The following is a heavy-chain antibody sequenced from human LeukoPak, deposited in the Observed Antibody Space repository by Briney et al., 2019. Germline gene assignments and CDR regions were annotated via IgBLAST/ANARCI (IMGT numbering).Heavy chain of an antibody. Sequence: SGGSLRLSCAASGLTFSSYWIHWVRQAPGKGLVWVSRINSDGSSTSYADSVKGRFTISRDNAKNTLYLQMNNLRAEDTAVYYCAREAVAGTGWFDPWGQGTLVTVSS. V-gene: IGHV3-74*01. D-gene: IGHD6-19*01. CDR3: AREAVAGTGWFDP. CDR2: INSDGSST. CDR1: GLTFSSYW. J-gene: IGHJ5*02.